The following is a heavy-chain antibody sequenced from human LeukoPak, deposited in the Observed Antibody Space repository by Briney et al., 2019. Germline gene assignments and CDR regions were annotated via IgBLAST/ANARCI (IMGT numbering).Heavy chain of an antibody. Sequence: GGSLRLSCAASGFTFSSYAMHWVRQAPGKGLEWVAVISYDGSNKYYADSVKGRFTISRDNSKNTLYLQMNSLRVEDTALYYCAKDLGALTYGEGFWGQGTLVTVSS. CDR2: ISYDGSNK. V-gene: IGHV3-30*04. D-gene: IGHD3-16*01. CDR3: AKDLGALTYGEGF. J-gene: IGHJ4*02. CDR1: GFTFSSYA.